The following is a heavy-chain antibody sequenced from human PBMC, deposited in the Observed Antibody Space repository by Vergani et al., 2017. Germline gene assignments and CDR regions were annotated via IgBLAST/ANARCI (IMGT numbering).Heavy chain of an antibody. CDR2: IRSKNDGGST. CDR3: AGPQGTSAYYYGGFDY. Sequence: EVQVVESGGGLIKPGGSLRLSCVVSGITFKNAWINWVRQAPGKGLEWIGRIRSKNDGGSTYYADSVKGRFTISRDNSKNTLSLQMNSLTAEDTAIYYCAGPQGTSAYYYGGFDYWGQGILVTVSS. V-gene: IGHV3-15*01. CDR1: GITFKNAW. J-gene: IGHJ4*02. D-gene: IGHD3-22*01.